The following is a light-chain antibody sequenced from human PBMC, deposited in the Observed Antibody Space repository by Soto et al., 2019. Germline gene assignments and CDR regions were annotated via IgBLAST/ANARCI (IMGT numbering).Light chain of an antibody. CDR1: QSLLHSNGYNY. Sequence: EIVMSPSRHLLPVAPGEPASISCRSSQSLLHSNGYNYLDWYLQKPGQSPQLLIYLGSNRASGVPDRFSGSGAGTDVTLKISRVEAEDVGVYYFMQALQTPQTVGQGTKVDIK. J-gene: IGKJ1*01. CDR3: MQALQTPQT. V-gene: IGKV2-28*01. CDR2: LGS.